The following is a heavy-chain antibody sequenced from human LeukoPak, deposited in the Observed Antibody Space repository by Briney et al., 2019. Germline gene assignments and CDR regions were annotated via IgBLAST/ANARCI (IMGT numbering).Heavy chain of an antibody. CDR3: ARDWFTRLGELSPDRAFDY. CDR2: INWNGGST. V-gene: IGHV3-20*04. D-gene: IGHD3-16*02. Sequence: GGSLRLSCAAPGFTFDDSVMSWVRQAPGEGLEWVSGINWNGGSTGYADSVKGRFTISRDNAKNSLYLQMSSLRAEDTALYYCARDWFTRLGELSPDRAFDYWGQGTLVTVSS. J-gene: IGHJ4*02. CDR1: GFTFDDSV.